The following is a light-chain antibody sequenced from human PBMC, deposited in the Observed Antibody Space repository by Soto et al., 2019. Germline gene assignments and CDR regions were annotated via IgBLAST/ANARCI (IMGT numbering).Light chain of an antibody. CDR1: QTITTY. CDR3: QQSYITPWT. V-gene: IGKV1-39*01. J-gene: IGKJ1*01. Sequence: DIQMTQTPSSLSASIGDRVTITCRASQTITTYLNWYQHKPGKAPKLLLYGVSSLQSGVTSRFSGSGSGTDFTLTISNLQLEDFGPYYCQQSYITPWTFGQGTKVDI. CDR2: GVS.